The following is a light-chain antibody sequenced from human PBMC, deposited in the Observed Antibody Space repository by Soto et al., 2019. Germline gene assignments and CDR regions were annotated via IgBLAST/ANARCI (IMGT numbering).Light chain of an antibody. CDR3: QVWDRSRDRVV. CDR2: DDI. CDR1: NIGSKS. V-gene: IGLV3-21*02. J-gene: IGLJ2*01. Sequence: SYELTQPPSVSVAPGQTARITCGGNNIGSKSVHWYQQKPVQAPVLVVYDDIDRPSGIPERCSGSNSGNTATLTISRVEAGDEADYYCQVWDRSRDRVVFGCGTKVTVL.